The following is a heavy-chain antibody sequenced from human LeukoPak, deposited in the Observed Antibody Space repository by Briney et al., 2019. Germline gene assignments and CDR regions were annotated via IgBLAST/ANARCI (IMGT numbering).Heavy chain of an antibody. CDR3: ARVVRGDFYTTYYYDSSGFAFDI. J-gene: IGHJ3*02. CDR2: IYYSGST. Sequence: SETLSLTCTVSGGSISSSSYYWGWIRQPPGKGLEWIGSIYYSGSTYYNPSLKSRVTISVDTSKNQFSLKLSSVTAADTAVYYCARVVRGDFYTTYYYDSSGFAFDIWGQGTMVTVSS. V-gene: IGHV4-39*07. CDR1: GGSISSSSYY. D-gene: IGHD3-22*01.